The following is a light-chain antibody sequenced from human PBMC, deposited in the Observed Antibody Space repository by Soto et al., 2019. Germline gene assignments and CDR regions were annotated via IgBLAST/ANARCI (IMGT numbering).Light chain of an antibody. Sequence: EIVLTQSPATLSLSPGERATLSCMASQSVSSYLAWYQQKPGQAPRLLIYDASNRATGIPARFSGSGSGTDFTLTISSLEPEDFAFCYCQQRSNWPLTFGGGTKVDIK. CDR1: QSVSSY. V-gene: IGKV3-11*01. J-gene: IGKJ4*01. CDR2: DAS. CDR3: QQRSNWPLT.